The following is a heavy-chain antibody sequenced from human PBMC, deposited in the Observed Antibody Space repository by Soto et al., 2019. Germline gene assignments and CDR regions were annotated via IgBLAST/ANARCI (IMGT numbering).Heavy chain of an antibody. CDR2: IYPGDSDT. J-gene: IGHJ2*01. CDR1: GYIFTSYW. CDR3: ARHEGFGDSYWYLDL. V-gene: IGHV5-51*01. Sequence: GESLKISCKGSGYIFTSYWIGWVRQMPGKGLEWMGIIYPGDSDTTYSPSFQGHVTISADKSTSTAYLQWSSLKASDTAMYYCARHEGFGDSYWYLDLWGRGTLVTVSS. D-gene: IGHD4-17*01.